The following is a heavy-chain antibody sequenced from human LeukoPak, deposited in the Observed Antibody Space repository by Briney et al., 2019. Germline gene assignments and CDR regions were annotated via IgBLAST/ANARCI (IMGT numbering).Heavy chain of an antibody. V-gene: IGHV4-59*08. Sequence: SETLSLTCTVSGGSISSHYWSWIRQPPGKGLEWIAYIYYTGTRNYNPSLENRVTISVDTSKNQISLRLSSVTAADTAVYYCARQGIDAFDIWGQGTLVTVSS. CDR3: ARQGIDAFDI. CDR1: GGSISSHY. J-gene: IGHJ3*02. CDR2: IYYTGTR.